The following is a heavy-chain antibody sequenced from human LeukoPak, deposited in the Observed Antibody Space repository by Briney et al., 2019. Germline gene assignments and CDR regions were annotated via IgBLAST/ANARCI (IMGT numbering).Heavy chain of an antibody. J-gene: IGHJ4*02. V-gene: IGHV5-10-1*01. Sequence: PGASLQISCKGSGYSFTTYWISWVRQLPGKGLEWMGRIDPSDSYTNYSPSFQGHVTISVNKSISTAYLQWTSLRASDTAMYYCARRGGYEHFDYWGPGTLVTVSS. CDR3: ARRGGYEHFDY. CDR1: GYSFTTYW. D-gene: IGHD5-12*01. CDR2: IDPSDSYT.